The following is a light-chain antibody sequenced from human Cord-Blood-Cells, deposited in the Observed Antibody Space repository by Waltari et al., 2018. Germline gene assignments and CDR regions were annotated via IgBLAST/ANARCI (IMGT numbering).Light chain of an antibody. V-gene: IGLV2-23*01. CDR2: EGS. CDR1: SSDVGSYNL. CDR3: CSYAGSSTYV. J-gene: IGLJ1*01. Sequence: QSALTQPASVSGSPGQSITISCTGTSSDVGSYNLVSWYQQHPGKAPKRMIYEGSKRPSGLSNRFSGSKSGNTASLTISGLQAEDEADYYCCSYAGSSTYVFGTGTKVTVL.